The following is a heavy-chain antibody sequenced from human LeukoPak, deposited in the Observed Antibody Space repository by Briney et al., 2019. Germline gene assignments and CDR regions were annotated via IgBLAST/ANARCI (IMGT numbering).Heavy chain of an antibody. D-gene: IGHD5-24*01. CDR2: IWYDGSNK. J-gene: IGHJ4*02. V-gene: IGHV3-33*01. CDR3: ARDRIMDGSRLQFYFDY. Sequence: GRSLRLSCAASGFTFSSYGMHWVRQAPGKGLEWVAVIWYDGSNKYYADSVKGRFTISRDNSKNTLHLQMNSLRAEDTAVYYCARDRIMDGSRLQFYFDYWGQGTLVTVSS. CDR1: GFTFSSYG.